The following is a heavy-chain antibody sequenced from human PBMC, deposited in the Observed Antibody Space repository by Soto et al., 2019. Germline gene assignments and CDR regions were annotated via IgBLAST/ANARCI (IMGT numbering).Heavy chain of an antibody. V-gene: IGHV3-48*02. J-gene: IGHJ6*02. Sequence: EVQLVESGGDLVQPGGSLRLSCVAPGFTFSSYGMNWVRQGPGKGLEWLSSISKSGTTTYYADSVKDRFTISRDNAKNSLSLRRNSQRDEDIAVYYCARDSYCVSSRCSFLHDVWGHGTTVTVSS. D-gene: IGHD2-21*01. CDR1: GFTFSSYG. CDR2: ISKSGTTT. CDR3: ARDSYCVSSRCSFLHDV.